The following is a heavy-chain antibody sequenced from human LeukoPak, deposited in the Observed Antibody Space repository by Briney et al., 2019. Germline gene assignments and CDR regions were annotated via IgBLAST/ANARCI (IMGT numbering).Heavy chain of an antibody. CDR1: GGSISSSSYY. D-gene: IGHD6-13*01. V-gene: IGHV4-39*01. CDR2: IYYSGST. Sequence: SETLPLTCTVSGGSISSSSYYWGWIRQPPGKGLEWIGSIYYSGSTYYNPSLKSRVTISVDTSKNQFSLKLSSVTAADTAVYYCARQAYSSSWYVVDGYYYMDVWGKGTTVTVSS. CDR3: ARQAYSSSWYVVDGYYYMDV. J-gene: IGHJ6*03.